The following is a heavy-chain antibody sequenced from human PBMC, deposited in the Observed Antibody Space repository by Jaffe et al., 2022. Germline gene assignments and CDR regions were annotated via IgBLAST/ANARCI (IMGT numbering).Heavy chain of an antibody. CDR3: ARGGRMDDYVWGSYRYHFDY. CDR1: GGSISSGSYY. D-gene: IGHD3-16*02. J-gene: IGHJ4*02. CDR2: IYTSGST. V-gene: IGHV4-61*02. Sequence: QVQLQESGPGLVKPSQTLSLTCTVSGGSISSGSYYWSWIRQPAGKGLEWIGRIYTSGSTNYNPSLKSRVTISVDTSKNQFSLKLSSVTAADTAVYYCARGGRMDDYVWGSYRYHFDYWGQGTLVTVSS.